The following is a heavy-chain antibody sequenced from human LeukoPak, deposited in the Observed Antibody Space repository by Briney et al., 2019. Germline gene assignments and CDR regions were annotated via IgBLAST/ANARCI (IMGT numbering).Heavy chain of an antibody. J-gene: IGHJ4*02. CDR3: AIVRYGYDSSGTFDY. CDR2: IYTSGST. V-gene: IGHV4-4*07. D-gene: IGHD3-22*01. Sequence: TSETLPLTCTVSGGPISSYYWSWIRQPAGKGLEWIGRIYTSGSTNYNPSLKSRVTISADKSKNQFSLKLSSVTAADTAVYYCAIVRYGYDSSGTFDYWGQGTLVTVSS. CDR1: GGPISSYY.